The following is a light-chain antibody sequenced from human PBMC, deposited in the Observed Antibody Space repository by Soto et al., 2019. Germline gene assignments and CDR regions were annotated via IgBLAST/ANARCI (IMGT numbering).Light chain of an antibody. CDR3: QQIHNTPLT. J-gene: IGKJ4*01. CDR1: HDITRS. Sequence: DIQLTQSPSSLSAFVGDRVTITCRASHDITRSLNWYQQKPGKAPKLLIYGASSLQNRVPSRFSGSGSETDFTLTINSLQADDLAVYYCQQIHNTPLTFGGGTKVEIK. V-gene: IGKV1-39*01. CDR2: GAS.